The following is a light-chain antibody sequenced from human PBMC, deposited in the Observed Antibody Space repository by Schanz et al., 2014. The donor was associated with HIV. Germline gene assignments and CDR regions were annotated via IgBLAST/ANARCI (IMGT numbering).Light chain of an antibody. Sequence: DIVMTQSPLSLPVTPGEPASISCRSSQSLLHSSGSSSLDWYLQKPGQSPQLLIYLASNRASGVPDRFSGSGSGTEFTLSISSLQSDDFATYYCLQYNDDVYTFGQGTKLEIK. J-gene: IGKJ2*01. CDR1: QSLLHSSGSSS. CDR3: LQYNDDVYT. CDR2: LAS. V-gene: IGKV2-28*01.